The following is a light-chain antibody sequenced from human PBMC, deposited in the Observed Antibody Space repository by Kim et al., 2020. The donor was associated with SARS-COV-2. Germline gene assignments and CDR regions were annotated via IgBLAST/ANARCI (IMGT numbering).Light chain of an antibody. CDR1: NVALGAYNY. Sequence: VSCPGTNVALGAYNYVSWSQPHPGTAPNRIIYDVTTRPSGVSNRYSGSKSGDTASLTISALQAEDEAEYYCKSFPTGNTFPYVFGIGTQLTVL. CDR2: DVT. CDR3: KSFPTGNTFPYV. J-gene: IGLJ1*01. V-gene: IGLV2-14*03.